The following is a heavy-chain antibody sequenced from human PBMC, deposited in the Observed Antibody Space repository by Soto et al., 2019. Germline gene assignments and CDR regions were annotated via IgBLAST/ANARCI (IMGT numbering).Heavy chain of an antibody. CDR3: AKASTTGNWFDP. Sequence: QVQLQESGPGLVKPSGTLSLTCAVSGGSISSSNWWSWVRQPPGKGLEGIGEIYHSGSTNYHPSLNSRVSISVDKSKNQFSLKLSSVTAALTAVYYCAKASTTGNWFDPWGQGTLVTVSS. CDR1: GGSISSSNW. V-gene: IGHV4-4*02. D-gene: IGHD4-17*01. CDR2: IYHSGST. J-gene: IGHJ5*02.